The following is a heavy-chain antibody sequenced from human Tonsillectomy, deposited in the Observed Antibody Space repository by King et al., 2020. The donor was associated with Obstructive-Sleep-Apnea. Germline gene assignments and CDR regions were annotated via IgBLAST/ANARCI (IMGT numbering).Heavy chain of an antibody. CDR2: INWNSGSI. V-gene: IGHV3-9*01. D-gene: IGHD3-16*01. CDR1: GFSFDDYA. Sequence: RGGGGGGLVQPGRSLRLSCEASGFSFDDYAMHWVRQAPGKGLEWVSGINWNSGSIGYVDSVKGRFTISRDNAKNSLYLQMNSLRPEDTALYYCVKDRAGGVPDAFDIWGQGTMVTVSS. CDR3: VKDRAGGVPDAFDI. J-gene: IGHJ3*02.